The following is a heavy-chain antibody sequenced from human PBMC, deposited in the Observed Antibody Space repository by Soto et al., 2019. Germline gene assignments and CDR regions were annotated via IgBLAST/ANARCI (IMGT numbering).Heavy chain of an antibody. J-gene: IGHJ4*02. CDR1: GGTFSTYA. CDR2: IIPIFGTA. V-gene: IGHV1-69*01. Sequence: QVQLVQSGAEVKKPGSSVKVSCKASGGTFSTYAINWVRQAPGQGLEWMGGIIPIFGTANYAQTFQGRVTITADESTITAYMELSSLRSEDTAVYYCAADVGVTSRTLHYWGQGSLVTVSS. D-gene: IGHD1-26*01. CDR3: AADVGVTSRTLHY.